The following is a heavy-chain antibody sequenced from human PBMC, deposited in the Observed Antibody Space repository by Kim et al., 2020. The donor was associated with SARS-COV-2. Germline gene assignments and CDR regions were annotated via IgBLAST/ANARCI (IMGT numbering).Heavy chain of an antibody. V-gene: IGHV4-59*13. CDR3: ARVRGESHYNRNYCDY. D-gene: IGHD3-10*01. J-gene: IGHJ4*02. CDR1: GGSISRFH. Sequence: SETLSLTCTVSGGSISRFHWTWIRQPPGKGLEWIGYIYYSGTANYNPSLKSRVTISADKSKNQFSLRLSSVTAADTAVYYCARVRGESHYNRNYCDYRGQGTLCTVSS. CDR2: IYYSGTA.